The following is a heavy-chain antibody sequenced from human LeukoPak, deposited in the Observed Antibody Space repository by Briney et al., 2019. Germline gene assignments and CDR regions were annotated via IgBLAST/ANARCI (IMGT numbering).Heavy chain of an antibody. J-gene: IGHJ4*02. CDR2: IYYSEST. CDR1: GGSVSSGDYY. CDR3: ARVTYYFDSGGAQHMYYFDY. V-gene: IGHV4-30-4*01. Sequence: SETLSLTCTVSGGSVSSGDYYWSWIRQPPGKGLEWIGYIYYSESTYYNPSLKSRVTISVDTSKNQFSPKLNSVTAADTAVYYCARVTYYFDSGGAQHMYYFDYWGQGTLVTVSS. D-gene: IGHD3-22*01.